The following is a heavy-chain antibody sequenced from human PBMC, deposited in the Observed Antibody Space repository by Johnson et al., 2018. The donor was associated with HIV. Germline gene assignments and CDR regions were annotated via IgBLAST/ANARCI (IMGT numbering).Heavy chain of an antibody. CDR1: GFTFSNYW. J-gene: IGHJ3*02. CDR2: INPDGSQT. V-gene: IGHV3-74*01. CDR3: VRDDDSFQI. Sequence: VQLVESGGDLVQPGGSLRLSCVVSGFTFSNYWMEWVRQAPGKGLVWVSRINPDGSQTTYADSVKGRFTISRDNAKNTLYLEMSGLRADDTAVYYCVRDDDSFQIWGRGTLVTVSS.